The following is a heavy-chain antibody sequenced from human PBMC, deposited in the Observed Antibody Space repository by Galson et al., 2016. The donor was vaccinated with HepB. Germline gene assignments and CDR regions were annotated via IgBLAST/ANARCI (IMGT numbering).Heavy chain of an antibody. J-gene: IGHJ4*02. CDR2: ISSFSETI. CDR1: GFTFSSYG. Sequence: SLRLSCAASGFTFSSYGMTWVRQAPGQGLEWISYISSFSETIYYADSVKGRFTIARDDAKNSLYLQMNSLRDGDTAIYYWARLSDAWAEDYWGQGTLVIVSS. D-gene: IGHD2-2*01. V-gene: IGHV3-48*02. CDR3: ARLSDAWAEDY.